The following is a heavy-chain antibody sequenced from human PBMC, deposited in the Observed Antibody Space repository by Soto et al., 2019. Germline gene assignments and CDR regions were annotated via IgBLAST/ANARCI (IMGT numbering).Heavy chain of an antibody. V-gene: IGHV3-23*01. Sequence: EVQLLESGGGLVQPGESLRLSCAASGFAFSSYTMAWVRQAPGKGLEWVSSIGGDGASTFYADSVQGRFTISRDTFQSAVYVQINSLRAEDTAVYYCAKHFGSEYFGSKQYFFDSWGQGTLVTVSS. CDR2: IGGDGAST. CDR1: GFAFSSYT. J-gene: IGHJ4*02. CDR3: AKHFGSEYFGSKQYFFDS. D-gene: IGHD2-15*01.